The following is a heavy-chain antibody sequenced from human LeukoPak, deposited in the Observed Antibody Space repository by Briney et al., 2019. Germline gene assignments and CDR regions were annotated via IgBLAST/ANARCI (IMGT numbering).Heavy chain of an antibody. Sequence: PSETLSLTCTVSGGSISSSGYSWGWIRQPPGKGLEWIGSIYYSGSTYYNSSLKSRVTISVDTSKNQFSLKVNSVTAADTAVYYCAREALGIVDYWGQGTLVTVSS. J-gene: IGHJ4*02. D-gene: IGHD7-27*01. CDR2: IYYSGST. CDR3: AREALGIVDY. V-gene: IGHV4-39*07. CDR1: GGSISSSGYS.